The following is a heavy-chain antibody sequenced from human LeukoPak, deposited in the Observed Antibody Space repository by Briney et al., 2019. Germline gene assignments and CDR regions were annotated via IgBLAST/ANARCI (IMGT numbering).Heavy chain of an antibody. J-gene: IGHJ6*03. CDR3: ARSAADQRTNYYYYYMDA. V-gene: IGHV4-4*09. CDR2: IYTSGST. Sequence: SETLSLTCTVSGGSISSYYWSWIRQPPGKGLEWIGYIYTSGSTNYNPSLKSRVTISVDTSKNQFSLKLSSVTAADTAVYYCARSAADQRTNYYYYYMDAWGKGTTVTVSS. CDR1: GGSISSYY. D-gene: IGHD6-13*01.